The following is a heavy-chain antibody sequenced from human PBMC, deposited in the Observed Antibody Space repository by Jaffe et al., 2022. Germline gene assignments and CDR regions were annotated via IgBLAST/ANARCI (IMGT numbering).Heavy chain of an antibody. J-gene: IGHJ3*02. CDR2: IIPILGIA. Sequence: QVQLVQSGAEVKKPGSSVKVSCKASGGTFSSYTISWVRQAPGQGLEWMGRIIPILGIANYAQKFQGRVTITADKSTSTAYMELSSLRSEDTAVYYCARVYYDILTGYYGGAFDIWGQGTMVTVSS. V-gene: IGHV1-69*02. CDR1: GGTFSSYT. CDR3: ARVYYDILTGYYGGAFDI. D-gene: IGHD3-9*01.